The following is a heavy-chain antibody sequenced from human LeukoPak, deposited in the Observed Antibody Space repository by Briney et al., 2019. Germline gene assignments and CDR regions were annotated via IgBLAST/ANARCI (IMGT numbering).Heavy chain of an antibody. D-gene: IGHD2-15*01. V-gene: IGHV3-21*01. CDR1: GFNCNSHA. J-gene: IGHJ4*02. Sequence: GGSLRLSCAASGFNCNSHAMNWVRQAPGKGLEWVSSISSSSSYIYYADSVKGRFTISRDNAKNSLYLQMNSLRAEDTAVYYCARVYCSGGSCPIDYWGQGTLVTVSS. CDR3: ARVYCSGGSCPIDY. CDR2: ISSSSSYI.